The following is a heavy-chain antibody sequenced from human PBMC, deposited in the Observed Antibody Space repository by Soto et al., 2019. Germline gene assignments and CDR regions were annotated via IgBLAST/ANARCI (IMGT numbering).Heavy chain of an antibody. V-gene: IGHV3-21*01. CDR2: VTSSSSNI. J-gene: IGHJ6*03. D-gene: IGHD4-17*01. CDR3: VRGGPGVTTLSRQKNYYYYFLDV. Sequence: EVQLVESGGALVEPGGSLRLSCAASGFTFSGHTMNWVRQAPGKGREWAASVTSSSSNIYYADSLKGRFTISRDNAKNSLYLQMNSLRAEDTAVYYCVRGGPGVTTLSRQKNYYYYFLDVWGKGTTVTVSS. CDR1: GFTFSGHT.